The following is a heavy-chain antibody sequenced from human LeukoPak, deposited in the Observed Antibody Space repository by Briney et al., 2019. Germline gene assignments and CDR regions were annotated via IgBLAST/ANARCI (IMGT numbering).Heavy chain of an antibody. CDR2: ISGYNGNT. J-gene: IGHJ4*02. CDR3: ARTQTGEAIVVIGVFDY. D-gene: IGHD3-22*01. V-gene: IGHV1-18*01. Sequence: GASVKVSCKASGYTFTSYGISWVRQAPGQGLEWMGWISGYNGNTNYAQKLQGRVTMTTDTSTSTAYMELRSLRSDDTAVYYCARTQTGEAIVVIGVFDYWGQGTLVTVSS. CDR1: GYTFTSYG.